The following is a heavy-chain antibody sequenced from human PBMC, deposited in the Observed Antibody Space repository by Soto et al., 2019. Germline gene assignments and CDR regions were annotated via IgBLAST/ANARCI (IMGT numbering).Heavy chain of an antibody. V-gene: IGHV4-61*01. Sequence: QVQLQESGPGVVKASETLSLTCTVSGGSVSSGNYYWTWIRQTPGKGLEWIGHIYNSGTTNYNPTLKSRVSISVDTTKNQVSLKLDSVIAADTAMYYCAREYHPWGQGTLVTVSS. CDR3: AREYHP. J-gene: IGHJ5*02. CDR1: GGSVSSGNYY. D-gene: IGHD2-2*01. CDR2: IYNSGTT.